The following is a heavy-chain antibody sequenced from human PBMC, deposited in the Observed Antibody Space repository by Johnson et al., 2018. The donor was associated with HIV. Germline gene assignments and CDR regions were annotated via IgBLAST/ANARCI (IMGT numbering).Heavy chain of an antibody. CDR2: ISSDGTDT. CDR1: GFIVSSNY. D-gene: IGHD6-13*01. V-gene: IGHV3-53*01. J-gene: IGHJ3*02. CDR3: ARSLIAAADGFDI. Sequence: VQLVESGGGVVQPGGSLRLFCAASGFIVSSNYMRWVRQAPGKGLEWVSRISSDGTDTYYADSVKGRFTISRDNSKNTLYLQMNSRRAEDTAVYYCARSLIAAADGFDIWGQGTMVTVSS.